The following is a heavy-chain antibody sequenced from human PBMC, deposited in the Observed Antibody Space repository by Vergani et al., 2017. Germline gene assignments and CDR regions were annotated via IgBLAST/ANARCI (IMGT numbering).Heavy chain of an antibody. CDR1: GCSISSGDYY. J-gene: IGHJ4*02. Sequence: QVQLQESGPGLVKPSQTLSLTCTVSGCSISSGDYYWSWIRQPPGKGLEWIGYIFYSGGTYYNPSLKSRVTISVDTSKNQFSLKLSSVTAADTAVYYCVRAEDYSSSWYGFDYWGQGTLVTVSS. V-gene: IGHV4-30-4*01. D-gene: IGHD6-13*01. CDR2: IFYSGGT. CDR3: VRAEDYSSSWYGFDY.